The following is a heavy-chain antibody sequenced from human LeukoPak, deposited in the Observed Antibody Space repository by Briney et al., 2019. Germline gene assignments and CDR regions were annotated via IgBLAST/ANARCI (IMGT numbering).Heavy chain of an antibody. D-gene: IGHD1-26*01. CDR2: IYTSGST. V-gene: IGHV4-4*07. Sequence: SETLSLTSTVWGGAISSYYWSWIRQPAGKGLEWIGRIYTSGSTNYNPSLKSRVTMSVQTSKNQFSLKLSSVTAADTAVYYCARGPYRRNQKYYYYYMDVWGKGTTVTVS. CDR3: ARGPYRRNQKYYYYYMDV. J-gene: IGHJ6*03. CDR1: GGAISSYY.